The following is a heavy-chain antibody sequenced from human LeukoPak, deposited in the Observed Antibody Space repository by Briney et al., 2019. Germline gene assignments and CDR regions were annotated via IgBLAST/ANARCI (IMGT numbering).Heavy chain of an antibody. D-gene: IGHD6-13*01. J-gene: IGHJ5*02. V-gene: IGHV1-2*02. Sequence: GASVKVSCXTSGYTFTDYYIHWVRQAHGQGLEWMGWIDPNSGGTNYAQKFQGRVTMTRDTPISTAYMELSKLTSADTAVYRCATPSSSSWYGFDPWGQGTLVTVSS. CDR3: ATPSSSSWYGFDP. CDR1: GYTFTDYY. CDR2: IDPNSGGT.